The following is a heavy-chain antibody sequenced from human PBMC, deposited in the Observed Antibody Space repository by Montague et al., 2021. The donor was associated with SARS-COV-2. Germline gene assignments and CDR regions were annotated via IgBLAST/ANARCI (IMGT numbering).Heavy chain of an antibody. CDR3: AREYRIELWQTNWYFGL. J-gene: IGHJ2*01. Sequence: SETLSLTCTVSGGSISGYYWSWIRQPPGKGLEWIGYIYHSGNTKYNPSLKSRVSISADTSRNQFSLRLSSVTAADTAVYYCAREYRIELWQTNWYFGLWGRGTLVTVSS. V-gene: IGHV4-59*01. D-gene: IGHD5-18*01. CDR1: GGSISGYY. CDR2: IYHSGNT.